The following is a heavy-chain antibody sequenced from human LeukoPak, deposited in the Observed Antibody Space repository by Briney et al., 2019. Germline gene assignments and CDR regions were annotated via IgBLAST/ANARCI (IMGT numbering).Heavy chain of an antibody. CDR1: GASVSSSTYS. D-gene: IGHD2/OR15-2a*01. CDR3: ARHVIDSPYTRFDY. CDR2: IYYGGTT. V-gene: IGHV4-39*01. J-gene: IGHJ4*02. Sequence: SETLSLTCTVSGASVSSSTYSWGWIRQSPGKGLEWIGSIYYGGTTSYSPSLRSRVTISVDTSKNQFSLKLRSVTATDTAVYFCARHVIDSPYTRFDYWGQGTLVTVSS.